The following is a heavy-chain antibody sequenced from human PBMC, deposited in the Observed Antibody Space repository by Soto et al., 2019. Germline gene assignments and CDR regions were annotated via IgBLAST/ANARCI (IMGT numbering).Heavy chain of an antibody. CDR3: ARDGGIAAAGMRFGY. CDR2: INHSGST. CDR1: GGSFSGYY. Sequence: SETLSLTCAVYGGSFSGYYWSWIRQPPGKGLEWIGEINHSGSTNYNPSLKSRVTISVDTSKNQFSLKLSSVTAADTAVYYCARDGGIAAAGMRFGYWGQGTLVTVSS. J-gene: IGHJ4*02. V-gene: IGHV4-34*01. D-gene: IGHD6-13*01.